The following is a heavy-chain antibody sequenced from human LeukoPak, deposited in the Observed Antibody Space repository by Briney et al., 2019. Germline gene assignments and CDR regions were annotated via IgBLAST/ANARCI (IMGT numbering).Heavy chain of an antibody. J-gene: IGHJ4*02. CDR2: MNPNSGNT. D-gene: IGHD6-19*01. V-gene: IGHV1-8*03. Sequence: ASVKVSCKASGYTFTSYDINWVRQATGQGLEWMGWMNPNSGNTGYAQKFQGRVTITRNTSISTAYMELSSLRSEDTAVYYCARGPYPYSSGWYYFDYWGQGTLVTVSS. CDR3: ARGPYPYSSGWYYFDY. CDR1: GYTFTSYD.